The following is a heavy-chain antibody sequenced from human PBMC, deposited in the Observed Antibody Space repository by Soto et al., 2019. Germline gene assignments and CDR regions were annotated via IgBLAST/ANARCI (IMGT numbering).Heavy chain of an antibody. CDR3: VTDVASSGVGELDY. Sequence: EVQLVESGGGLVQPGGSVRLSCAASGFNFNPAWMTWVRQAPGKGLEWVGRIKSKTSGETKDYAAPVKGRFTISRDDSKSTVYLQMNNLNTEDTAIYYCVTDVASSGVGELDYWGQGTLFTVSS. D-gene: IGHD7-27*01. CDR1: GFNFNPAW. V-gene: IGHV3-15*01. J-gene: IGHJ4*02. CDR2: IKSKTSGETK.